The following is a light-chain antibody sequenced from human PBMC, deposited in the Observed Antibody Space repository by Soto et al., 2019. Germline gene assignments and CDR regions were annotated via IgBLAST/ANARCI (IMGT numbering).Light chain of an antibody. V-gene: IGKV1-39*01. CDR1: QRVGSY. J-gene: IGKJ1*01. CDR2: SAS. CDR3: QQSHNTPLT. Sequence: DIQMTQSPSSLSASVGDRVTITCRASQRVGSYLNWYQQKPGKAPTLLIYSASELQSGVSSRFSGSGSETDFTLTIRNLQPEDFAVYYCQQSHNTPLTFGQGTKVEI.